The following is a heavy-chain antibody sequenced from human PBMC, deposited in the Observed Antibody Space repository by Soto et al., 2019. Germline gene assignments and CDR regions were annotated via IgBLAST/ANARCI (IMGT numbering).Heavy chain of an antibody. J-gene: IGHJ6*02. CDR1: GGTFSSYA. CDR2: IIPIFGTA. Sequence: QVQLVQSGAEVKKPGSSVKVSCKASGGTFSSYAISWVRQAPGQGLEWMGGIIPIFGTANYAQKFQGRVTITADESTSTAYMELSSLRSEDTAVYYCARADQYCSGCSCYSYYGMDVWGQGTTVTVAS. CDR3: ARADQYCSGCSCYSYYGMDV. D-gene: IGHD2-15*01. V-gene: IGHV1-69*01.